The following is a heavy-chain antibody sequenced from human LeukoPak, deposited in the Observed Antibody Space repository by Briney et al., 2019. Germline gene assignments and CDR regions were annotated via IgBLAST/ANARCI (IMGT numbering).Heavy chain of an antibody. D-gene: IGHD1-26*01. CDR3: ARDGFDQWEPRRMEY. Sequence: PGRSLRLSCAASGFTFSSYSMNWVRQAPGKGLEWVSYISSSSSTIYYADSVKGRFTISRDNAKNSLYLQMNSLRDEDTAVYYCARDGFDQWEPRRMEYWGQGTLVTVSP. CDR2: ISSSSSTI. J-gene: IGHJ4*02. V-gene: IGHV3-48*02. CDR1: GFTFSSYS.